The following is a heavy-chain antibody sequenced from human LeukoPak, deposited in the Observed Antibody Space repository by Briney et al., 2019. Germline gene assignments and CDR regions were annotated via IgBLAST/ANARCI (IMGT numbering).Heavy chain of an antibody. CDR1: GFTFSSYW. CDR3: ATPYGSGSYHDYGMDV. CDR2: INSDGSST. J-gene: IGHJ6*04. V-gene: IGHV3-74*01. D-gene: IGHD3-10*01. Sequence: GGSLRLSCAASGFTFSSYWMHWVRQAPGKGLVWVSRINSDGSSTSYADSVKGRFTISRDNSKNTLYLQMNSLRAEDTAVYYCATPYGSGSYHDYGMDVWGKGTTVTVSS.